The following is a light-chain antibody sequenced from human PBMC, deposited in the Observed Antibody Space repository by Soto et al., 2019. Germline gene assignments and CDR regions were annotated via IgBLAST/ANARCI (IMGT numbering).Light chain of an antibody. Sequence: EIVLTQSPGTLSLSPGERATLSCRASQSLTTNYLAWYQQKPGQAPRLRIYAASSRATGIPDRFSGSGSETDFTLTISRLEPEDFAGYDCQQYGSSLPVTFGGGTNVEIK. CDR1: QSLTTNY. CDR3: QQYGSSLPVT. V-gene: IGKV3-20*01. CDR2: AAS. J-gene: IGKJ4*01.